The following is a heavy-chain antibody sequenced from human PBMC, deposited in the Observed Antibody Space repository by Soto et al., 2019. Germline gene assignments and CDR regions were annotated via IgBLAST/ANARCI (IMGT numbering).Heavy chain of an antibody. Sequence: QVQLVQSGAEVKKPGSSVKVSCKASGGTFSSYAISWVRQAPGQGLEWMGGIIPIFGTANYAQKFQGRVTXPXXXSXRTAYMELSSLRSEDTAVYYWARHVPAAGYYYGMDVWGQGTTVTVSS. D-gene: IGHD2-2*01. V-gene: IGHV1-69*05. CDR1: GGTFSSYA. CDR2: IIPIFGTA. CDR3: ARHVPAAGYYYGMDV. J-gene: IGHJ6*02.